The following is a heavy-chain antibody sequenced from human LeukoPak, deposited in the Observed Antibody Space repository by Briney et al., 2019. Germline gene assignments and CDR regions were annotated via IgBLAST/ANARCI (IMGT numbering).Heavy chain of an antibody. CDR3: ARDLIWFGEPRSGALGY. V-gene: IGHV1-46*01. Sequence: ASVKVSCKASGYTFTSYYMHWVRQAPGQGLEWMGIINPSGGSTSYAQKFQGRVTMTRDTSTSTVYMELSSLRSEDTAVYYCARDLIWFGEPRSGALGYWGQGTLVTVSS. D-gene: IGHD3-10*01. CDR1: GYTFTSYY. J-gene: IGHJ4*02. CDR2: INPSGGST.